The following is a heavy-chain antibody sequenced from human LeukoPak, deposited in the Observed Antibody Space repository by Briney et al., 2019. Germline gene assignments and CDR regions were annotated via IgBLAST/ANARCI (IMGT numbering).Heavy chain of an antibody. D-gene: IGHD3-3*01. Sequence: GESLKISCKGSGYSFTSYWIGWVRQMPGKGLEWMGIIYPGDSDTRYSPSFQGQVTISADKSISTAYLQWSSLKASDTAMSYCERALRFLEWLPFDYWGQGTLVTVSS. CDR3: ERALRFLEWLPFDY. V-gene: IGHV5-51*01. CDR1: GYSFTSYW. CDR2: IYPGDSDT. J-gene: IGHJ4*02.